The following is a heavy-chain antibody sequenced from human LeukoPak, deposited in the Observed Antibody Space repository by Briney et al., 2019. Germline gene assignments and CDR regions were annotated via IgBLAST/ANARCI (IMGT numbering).Heavy chain of an antibody. V-gene: IGHV4-30-4*08. CDR3: ASRYCSSTSCYGDAFDI. Sequence: PSQTLSLTCTVSGGSISSGDYYWSWIRQPPGKGLEWIGYIYYSGSTYYNPSLKSRVTISVDTSKNQFSPKLSSVTAADTAVYYCASRYCSSTSCYGDAFDIWGQGTMVTVSS. CDR2: IYYSGST. CDR1: GGSISSGDYY. D-gene: IGHD2-2*01. J-gene: IGHJ3*02.